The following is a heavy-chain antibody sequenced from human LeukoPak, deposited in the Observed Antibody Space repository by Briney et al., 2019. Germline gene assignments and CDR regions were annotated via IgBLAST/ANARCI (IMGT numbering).Heavy chain of an antibody. D-gene: IGHD3-22*01. CDR2: MYTNGTV. J-gene: IGHJ2*01. Sequence: TSWETLSLTCTVSGASITRYYWTWIRQPGGKGLEWFGRMYTNGTVNYNPSLRSRVTMSRDTSRNQFSLKLTSVTAADTAVYYCARLLGSSGYAGDWYFDLWGPGALVTVSS. CDR1: GASITRYY. CDR3: ARLLGSSGYAGDWYFDL. V-gene: IGHV4-4*07.